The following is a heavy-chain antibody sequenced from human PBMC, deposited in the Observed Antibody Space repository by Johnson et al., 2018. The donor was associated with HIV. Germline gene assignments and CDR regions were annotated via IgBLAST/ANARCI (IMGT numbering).Heavy chain of an antibody. V-gene: IGHV3-74*01. J-gene: IGHJ3*02. CDR1: GFTFSSYW. D-gene: IGHD1-26*01. Sequence: MLLVESGGGLVQPGGSLRLSCAASGFTFSSYWMHWVRQAPGKGLVWVSRINSDGSSTSYEDSVKGRFTISRDNAKNSLYLQMNSLRAEDTAVYYCARDSGSYQGAFDIWGQGTMVTVSS. CDR3: ARDSGSYQGAFDI. CDR2: INSDGSST.